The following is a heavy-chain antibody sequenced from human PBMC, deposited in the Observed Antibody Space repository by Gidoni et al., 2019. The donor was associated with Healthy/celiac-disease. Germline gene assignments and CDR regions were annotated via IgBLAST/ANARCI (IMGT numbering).Heavy chain of an antibody. CDR3: ARGGDIVVVVAADFDY. CDR1: GYTFTSYA. V-gene: IGHV1-3*01. D-gene: IGHD2-15*01. CDR2: INAGNGNT. Sequence: QVQLVQSGAEVKKPVASVKVSCKASGYTFTSYAMHWVRQAPGQRLEWMGWINAGNGNTKYSQKFQGRVTITRDTSASTAYMELSSLRSEDTAVYYCARGGDIVVVVAADFDYWGQGTLVTVSS. J-gene: IGHJ4*02.